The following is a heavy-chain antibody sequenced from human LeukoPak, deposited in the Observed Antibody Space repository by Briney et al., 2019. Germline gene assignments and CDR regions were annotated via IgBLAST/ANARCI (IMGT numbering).Heavy chain of an antibody. D-gene: IGHD3-9*01. V-gene: IGHV3-23*01. CDR2: ISGSGGST. J-gene: IGHJ4*02. Sequence: GGSLRLSCAASGFTFSSYAMSWVRQAPGKWLEWVSAISGSGGSTYYADSVKGRFTISRDNSKNTLYLQMNSLRAEDTAVYYCPKPRPHFDWSNWGQGTLVSVSS. CDR3: PKPRPHFDWSN. CDR1: GFTFSSYA.